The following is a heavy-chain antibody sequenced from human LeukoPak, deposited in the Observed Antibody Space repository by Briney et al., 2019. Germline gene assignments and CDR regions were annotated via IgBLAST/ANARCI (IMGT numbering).Heavy chain of an antibody. CDR3: AKDPNGDYVGAFDS. CDR1: GFILSRYG. Sequence: GGSLRLSCEVSGFILSRYGMHWVRQAPGKGLEWVAFISYDGSDKYYVDSVKGRFTVSRDNSKNTLYLQMSSLRAEDAALYYCAKDPNGDYVGAFDSWGQGTTVIVSS. CDR2: ISYDGSDK. J-gene: IGHJ3*02. V-gene: IGHV3-30*18. D-gene: IGHD4-17*01.